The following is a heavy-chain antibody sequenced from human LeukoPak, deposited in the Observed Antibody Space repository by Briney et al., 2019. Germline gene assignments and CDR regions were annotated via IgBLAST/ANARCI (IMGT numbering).Heavy chain of an antibody. D-gene: IGHD3-3*01. J-gene: IGHJ5*02. Sequence: SVKVSCKASGGTFSSYAISWVRQAPGQGPEWMGGIIPIFGTANCAQKFQGRVTITADESTSTAYMELSSLRSEDTAVYYCARSPDDFWSGYENWFDPWGQGTLVTVSS. CDR3: ARSPDDFWSGYENWFDP. V-gene: IGHV1-69*01. CDR1: GGTFSSYA. CDR2: IIPIFGTA.